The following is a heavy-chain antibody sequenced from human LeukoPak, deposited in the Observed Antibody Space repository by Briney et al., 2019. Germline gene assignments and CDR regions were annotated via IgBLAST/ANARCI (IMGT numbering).Heavy chain of an antibody. CDR3: ARAPRGAVAGTYYYYGMDV. D-gene: IGHD6-19*01. V-gene: IGHV3-30*01. Sequence: AGSVKGRFTISRDNSKNTLYLQMNSLRTEDTAVYYCARAPRGAVAGTYYYYGMDVWGQGTTVTVSS. J-gene: IGHJ6*02.